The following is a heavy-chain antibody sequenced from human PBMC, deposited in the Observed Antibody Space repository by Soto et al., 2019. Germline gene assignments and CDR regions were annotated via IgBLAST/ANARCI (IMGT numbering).Heavy chain of an antibody. CDR3: ATRFDS. CDR2: ISGSGGST. V-gene: IGHV3-23*01. CDR1: GFAFSRYA. J-gene: IGHJ4*01. Sequence: EVQRLESGGVLVEPGGSLRLYCAASGFAFSRYAMSWVRQAPGKGLEWVSAISGSGGSTYYADSVKGRFTISRDNSKNTLYLQLNSLRADDTAVYYCATRFDSWGHGTLVTVFS.